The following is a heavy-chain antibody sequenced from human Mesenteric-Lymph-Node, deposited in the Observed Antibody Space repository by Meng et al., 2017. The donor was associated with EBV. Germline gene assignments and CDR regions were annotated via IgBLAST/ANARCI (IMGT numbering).Heavy chain of an antibody. CDR3: ARDLKRETYDY. J-gene: IGHJ4*02. Sequence: WADSVKGRLTISRDNSKNTVYLQLNSLRAEDTAVYYCARDLKRETYDYWGQGTLVTVSS. V-gene: IGHV3-30*07.